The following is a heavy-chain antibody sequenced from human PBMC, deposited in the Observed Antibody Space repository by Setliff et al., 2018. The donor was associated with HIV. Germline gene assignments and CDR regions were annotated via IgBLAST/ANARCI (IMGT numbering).Heavy chain of an antibody. V-gene: IGHV3-48*02. CDR2: ITSSSSAI. J-gene: IGHJ3*02. CDR1: GFTFSSYG. D-gene: IGHD2-15*01. Sequence: PGGSLRLSCAASGFTFSSYGMHWVRQAPGKGLEWVSYITSSSSAIYYADSVKGRFTISRDNAKNSLYLQMSSLRDEDTAVYYCARDFRIIVPDVFDIWGRGTMVTVSS. CDR3: ARDFRIIVPDVFDI.